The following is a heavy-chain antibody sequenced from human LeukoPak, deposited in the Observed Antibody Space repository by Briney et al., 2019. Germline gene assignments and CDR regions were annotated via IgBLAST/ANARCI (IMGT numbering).Heavy chain of an antibody. D-gene: IGHD3-10*01. CDR2: ISAYNGNT. CDR1: GYTFTSYG. J-gene: IGHJ4*02. CDR3: ARGRITMVRGVMVY. V-gene: IGHV1-18*01. Sequence: GASVKVSCKASGYTFTSYGISWVRQAPGQGLEWMGWISAYNGNTNYAQKLQGRVTMTRNTSISTAYMELSSLRSEDTAVYYCARGRITMVRGVMVYWGQGTLVTVSS.